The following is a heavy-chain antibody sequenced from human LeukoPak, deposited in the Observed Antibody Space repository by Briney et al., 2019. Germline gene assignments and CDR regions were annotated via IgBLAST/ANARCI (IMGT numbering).Heavy chain of an antibody. D-gene: IGHD3-10*01. CDR1: GFTFSGYW. J-gene: IGHJ4*02. Sequence: PGGSLRLSCAASGFTFSGYWMGWVRQAPGKGLEWVSSVSGGSGTIYYADSVKGRFTISRDNSKNTLYLQMNRLRAEDTAVYYCAKDTSYMIRGVNGGWGQGTLVTVSS. CDR3: AKDTSYMIRGVNGG. CDR2: VSGGSGTI. V-gene: IGHV3-23*01.